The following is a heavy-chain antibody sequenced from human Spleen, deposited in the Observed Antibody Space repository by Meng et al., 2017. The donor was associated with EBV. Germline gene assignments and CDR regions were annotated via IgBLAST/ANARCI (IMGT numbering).Heavy chain of an antibody. V-gene: IGHV4-61*01. CDR1: GGSVSSGSYY. CDR3: ARRQIVGATNQNWYFDL. J-gene: IGHJ2*01. Sequence: QVQLQGSGPGLVKPSETLSLTCTVSGGSVSSGSYYWSWIRQPPGKGLEWIGYIYYSGSTNYNPSLKSRVTISVDTSKNQFSLKLSSVTAADTAVYYCARRQIVGATNQNWYFDLWGRGTLVTVSS. CDR2: IYYSGST. D-gene: IGHD1-26*01.